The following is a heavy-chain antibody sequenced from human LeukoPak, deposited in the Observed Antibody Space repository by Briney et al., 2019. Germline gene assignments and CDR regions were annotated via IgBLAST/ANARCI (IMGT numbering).Heavy chain of an antibody. D-gene: IGHD3-22*01. Sequence: GGSLRLSCAASGFTFSSYAMSWVRQAPGKGLEWVSAISGSGGSTYYADSVKGRFTISRDNSKNTLYLQMNSLRAEDTAVYHCAKDGYYDSSGYYHMSEYFQHWGQGTLVTVSS. J-gene: IGHJ1*01. CDR1: GFTFSSYA. CDR2: ISGSGGST. V-gene: IGHV3-23*01. CDR3: AKDGYYDSSGYYHMSEYFQH.